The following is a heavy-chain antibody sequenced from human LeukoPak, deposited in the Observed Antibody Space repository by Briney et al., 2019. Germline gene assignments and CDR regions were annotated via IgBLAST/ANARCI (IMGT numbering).Heavy chain of an antibody. J-gene: IGHJ5*02. V-gene: IGHV4-31*03. CDR3: AAQDVNWFDP. CDR1: GGSISSGGYY. D-gene: IGHD2-15*01. Sequence: SETLSLTCTVSGGSISSGGYYWSWIRQHPGKGLEWIGYIYYSGSTYYNPSLKSRVTISVDTSKNQFSLKLSSVTAADTAVYYCAAQDVNWFDPWGQGILVTVSS. CDR2: IYYSGST.